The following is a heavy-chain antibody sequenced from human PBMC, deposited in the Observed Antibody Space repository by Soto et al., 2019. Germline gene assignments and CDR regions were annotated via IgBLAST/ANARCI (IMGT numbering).Heavy chain of an antibody. CDR1: GGSFSDYF. Sequence: PSETLSLTCAVYGGSFSDYFWTWIRQPPGKGLEWIGEINHSGSTNFNPSLKSRVAISADTSRNQFSLRVTSVTAADTAVYYCAGREFASSSFHYYYYAVDVGGQGTTVTVSS. CDR2: INHSGST. J-gene: IGHJ6*02. V-gene: IGHV4-34*01. D-gene: IGHD6-6*01. CDR3: AGREFASSSFHYYYYAVDV.